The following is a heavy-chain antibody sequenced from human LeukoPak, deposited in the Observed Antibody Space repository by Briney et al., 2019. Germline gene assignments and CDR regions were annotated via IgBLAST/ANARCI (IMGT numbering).Heavy chain of an antibody. J-gene: IGHJ4*02. CDR1: GYTFTSYG. Sequence: AASVKVSCKASGYTFTSYGISWVRQAPGQGLEWMGWISAYNGNTNYAQKLQGRVTMTTDTSTSTAYMELRSLRSDDTAVYYCARARIAVAGPYYFDYWGQGTLVTVFS. CDR3: ARARIAVAGPYYFDY. V-gene: IGHV1-18*01. CDR2: ISAYNGNT. D-gene: IGHD6-19*01.